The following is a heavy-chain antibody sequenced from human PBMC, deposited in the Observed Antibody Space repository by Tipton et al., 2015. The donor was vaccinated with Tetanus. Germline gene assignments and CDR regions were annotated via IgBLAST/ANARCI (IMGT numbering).Heavy chain of an antibody. CDR3: AKIITMVRGVIKD. CDR1: GFTFSSYA. V-gene: IGHV3-23*01. Sequence: SLRLSCAASGFTFSSYAMSWVRQAPGKGLEWVSAISGSGGSTYYADSVKGRFTISRDNSKNTLYLQMNSLRAEDTAVYYCAKIITMVRGVIKDWGQGTLVTVSS. J-gene: IGHJ4*02. CDR2: ISGSGGST. D-gene: IGHD3-10*01.